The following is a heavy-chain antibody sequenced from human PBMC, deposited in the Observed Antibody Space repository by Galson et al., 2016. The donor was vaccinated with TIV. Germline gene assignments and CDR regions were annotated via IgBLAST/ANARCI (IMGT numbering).Heavy chain of an antibody. CDR3: AREGSTGRKSPFDI. CDR2: INPSGGST. CDR1: GYTFITYY. D-gene: IGHD1-1*01. Sequence: SVKVSCKASGYTFITYYVYWIRQAPGQGPEWVGVINPSGGSTTYAEKFQGRVTITRDTSIGTVHMELHSLTSDDTALYFCAREGSTGRKSPFDIWGQGTMVTVSS. J-gene: IGHJ3*02. V-gene: IGHV1-46*01.